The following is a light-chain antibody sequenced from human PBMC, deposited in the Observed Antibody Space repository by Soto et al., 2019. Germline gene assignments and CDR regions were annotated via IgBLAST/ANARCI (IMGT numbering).Light chain of an antibody. CDR3: LQDYNYPFT. Sequence: AIQMTQSPSSLSASVGDRVTITCRASQGIGIDLGWYQQKPGKAPKLLIYAASTLQSGVPSRFSGSGSGTDFTLTISSLQPEDFATYCCLQDYNYPFTFGPGTKVDIK. CDR2: AAS. J-gene: IGKJ3*01. CDR1: QGIGID. V-gene: IGKV1-6*01.